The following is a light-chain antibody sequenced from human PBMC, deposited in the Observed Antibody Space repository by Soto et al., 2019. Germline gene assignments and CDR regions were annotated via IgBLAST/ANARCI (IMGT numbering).Light chain of an antibody. CDR3: SSYTTGSTLV. V-gene: IGLV2-14*01. CDR1: SSDVGGYNY. CDR2: EVS. J-gene: IGLJ2*01. Sequence: QSALTQPASVSGSPGQSITISCSGTSSDVGGYNYVSWYQQHPGKAPKLMIYEVSNRPSGVSNRCSGSKSGNTASLTISGLQAEDEADYYCSSYTTGSTLVFGGGTKVTVL.